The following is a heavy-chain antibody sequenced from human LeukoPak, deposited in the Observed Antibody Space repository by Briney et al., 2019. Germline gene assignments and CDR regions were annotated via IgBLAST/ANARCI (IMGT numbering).Heavy chain of an antibody. Sequence: SETLSLTCTVSGGSISSGGYYWSWIRQPPGKGLEWIGYIYHSGSTYYNPSLKNRVTVSLDTSKNQFFLKVTSVTVADTAVYFCARLGDVEVNGGTLDYWGRGTLVTVSS. CDR2: IYHSGST. V-gene: IGHV4-30-2*05. J-gene: IGHJ4*02. CDR1: GGSISSGGYY. CDR3: ARLGDVEVNGGTLDY. D-gene: IGHD3-16*01.